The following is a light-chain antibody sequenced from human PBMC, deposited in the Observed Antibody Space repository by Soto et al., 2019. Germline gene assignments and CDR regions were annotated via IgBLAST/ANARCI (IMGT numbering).Light chain of an antibody. CDR2: DIN. V-gene: IGLV2-14*01. CDR1: SSDVGNYIF. Sequence: QSVLTQPASVSGSPGQSITISCTGTSSDVGNYIFVSWYRQHPGKAPKLMIYDINNRPSGVSNRFSGSKSGNTASLTISGLQAADEADYYCVSYTTSASYVFGTGTKVTVL. J-gene: IGLJ1*01. CDR3: VSYTTSASYV.